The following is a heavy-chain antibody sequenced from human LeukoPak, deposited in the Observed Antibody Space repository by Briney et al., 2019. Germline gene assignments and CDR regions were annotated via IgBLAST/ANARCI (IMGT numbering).Heavy chain of an antibody. CDR3: ARPRAYSGRWVFGY. Sequence: ASVKVSCKASGYTFTGYYMHWVRQTPGQGLEWMGWINPNSGGTNYAQKFQGRVTMNRDTSISTAYMELSRLRSDDTAVYYCARPRAYSGRWVFGYWGQGTLVIVSS. V-gene: IGHV1-2*02. CDR2: INPNSGGT. J-gene: IGHJ4*02. CDR1: GYTFTGYY. D-gene: IGHD1-26*01.